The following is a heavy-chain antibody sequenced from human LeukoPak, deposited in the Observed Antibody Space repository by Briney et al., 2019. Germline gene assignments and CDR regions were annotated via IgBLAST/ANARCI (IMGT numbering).Heavy chain of an antibody. CDR1: GGSFSGYY. CDR2: VYYSGST. J-gene: IGHJ4*02. D-gene: IGHD4-17*01. CDR3: ANFPPYGDYAH. V-gene: IGHV4-59*04. Sequence: PSETLSLTCAVYGGSFSGYYWGWIRQPPGKGLEWIGSVYYSGSTYYNPSLKSRVTISVDTSKTQFSLKLSSVTAADTAVYYCANFPPYGDYAHWGQGALVTVSS.